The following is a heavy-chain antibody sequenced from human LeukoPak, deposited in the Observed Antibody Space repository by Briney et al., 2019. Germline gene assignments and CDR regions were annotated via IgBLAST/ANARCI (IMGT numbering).Heavy chain of an antibody. CDR3: AKDTPAPGDY. CDR1: GFTFSSYG. J-gene: IGHJ4*02. V-gene: IGHV3-30*18. CDR2: ISYDGSNK. Sequence: GGSLRLSCAASGFTFSSYGMHWVRQAPGKGLEWVAVISYDGSNKYYADSVKGRFTISRDNSKNTLYLQMNSLRAEDTAVYYCAKDTPAPGDYWGQGTLVTVSS. D-gene: IGHD2-2*01.